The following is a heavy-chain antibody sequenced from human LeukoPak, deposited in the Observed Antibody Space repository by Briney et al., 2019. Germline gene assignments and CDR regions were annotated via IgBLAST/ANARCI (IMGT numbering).Heavy chain of an antibody. CDR2: IYYSGST. J-gene: IGHJ6*02. CDR3: ARERPDNYDLA. D-gene: IGHD3-3*01. V-gene: IGHV4-31*03. Sequence: SQTLSLTCTVSGGSISSGGYYWSWIRQHPGKGLEWIGYIYYSGSTYYNPSLKSRVTISVDTSKNQFSLKLSTVTAADTAVYYCARERPDNYDLAWGQGTTVTVSS. CDR1: GGSISSGGYY.